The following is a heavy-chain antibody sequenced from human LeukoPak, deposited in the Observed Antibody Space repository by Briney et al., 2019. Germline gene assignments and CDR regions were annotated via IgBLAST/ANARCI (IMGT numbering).Heavy chain of an antibody. V-gene: IGHV4-59*01. Sequence: SETLSLTCTVSGGPISSYYWSWIRQPPAKGLEWIGYIYYSGSTNYNPSLKSRVTISVDTSKNQFSLKLSSVTAADTAVYYCARDTSRVGATGFDYWGQGTLVTVSS. CDR1: GGPISSYY. CDR2: IYYSGST. CDR3: ARDTSRVGATGFDY. J-gene: IGHJ4*02. D-gene: IGHD1-26*01.